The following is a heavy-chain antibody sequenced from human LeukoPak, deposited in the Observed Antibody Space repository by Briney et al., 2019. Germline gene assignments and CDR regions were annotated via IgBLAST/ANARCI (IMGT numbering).Heavy chain of an antibody. CDR1: GYSFPTYW. J-gene: IGHJ4*02. D-gene: IGHD2-2*01. V-gene: IGHV5-51*01. Sequence: PGESLKISWKGSGYSFPTYWIAWVRQMPGKGLEWMGIIYPGDSDTRYSPSFQGQVTISADKSISTAYLQWSSLKASDTATYYCARRGPAAKYFESWGQGTLVTVSS. CDR3: ARRGPAAKYFES. CDR2: IYPGDSDT.